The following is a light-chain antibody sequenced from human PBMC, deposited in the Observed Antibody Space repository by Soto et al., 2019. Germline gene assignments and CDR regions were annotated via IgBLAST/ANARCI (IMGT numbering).Light chain of an antibody. J-gene: IGLJ7*01. Sequence: QSVVTQPPSASGTPGQRVTISCSGSSSNIGSNNVLWYQQVPGTAPKFLIYSDNHRPSEVPDRFSASKSGTSASLAISGLQSEDEADYYCAVWDDTLKGRVFGGGTQLTVL. CDR1: SSNIGSNN. CDR3: AVWDDTLKGRV. CDR2: SDN. V-gene: IGLV1-44*01.